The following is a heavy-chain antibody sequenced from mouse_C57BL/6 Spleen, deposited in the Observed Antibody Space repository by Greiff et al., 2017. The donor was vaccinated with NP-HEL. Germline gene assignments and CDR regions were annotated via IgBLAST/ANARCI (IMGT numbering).Heavy chain of an antibody. CDR1: GFTFSSSA. V-gene: IGHV5-4*01. J-gene: IGHJ3*01. D-gene: IGHD2-5*01. Sequence: EVQLVESGGGLVKPGGSLKLSCAASGFTFSSSAMSWVRQTPGKRLEWVATLSDGGSYTYSPDNVNGRFTISRDNAKNNLYLQMSHLKSEDTAMYYCARAYYSNQRGFAYWGQGTLVTVSA. CDR3: ARAYYSNQRGFAY. CDR2: LSDGGSYT.